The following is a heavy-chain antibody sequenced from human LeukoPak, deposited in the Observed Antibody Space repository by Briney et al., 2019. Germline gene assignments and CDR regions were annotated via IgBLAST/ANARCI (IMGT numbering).Heavy chain of an antibody. V-gene: IGHV3-30*02. CDR3: AKDRNIVVIIAATLFDY. J-gene: IGHJ4*02. Sequence: GGSLRLSCAASGFTFSSYGMHWVRQAPGKGLEWVAFIRYDGNDKYYADSMRGRFTISRDNSKNTLYLQMNSLRPEGTALYYCAKDRNIVVIIAATLFDYWGQGTLVTVSS. D-gene: IGHD2-2*01. CDR2: IRYDGNDK. CDR1: GFTFSSYG.